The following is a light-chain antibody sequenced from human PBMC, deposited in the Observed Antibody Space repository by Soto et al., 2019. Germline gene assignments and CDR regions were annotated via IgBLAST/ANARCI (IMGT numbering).Light chain of an antibody. Sequence: QSALTQPPSASGSPGQSVTISCTGTSSDVGSYNYVSWYQQHPGKAPKLMIYEVSKRPSGVPDRFSGSKSGNTASLTVSGLQAEDEADYYCSSYAGINNLVFGGGTQLTVL. CDR1: SSDVGSYNY. CDR2: EVS. V-gene: IGLV2-8*01. J-gene: IGLJ2*01. CDR3: SSYAGINNLV.